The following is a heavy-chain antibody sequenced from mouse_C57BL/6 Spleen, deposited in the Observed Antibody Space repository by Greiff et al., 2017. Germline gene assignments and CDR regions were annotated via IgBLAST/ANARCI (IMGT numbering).Heavy chain of an antibody. D-gene: IGHD2-2*01. J-gene: IGHJ2*01. Sequence: EVKLQESGGGLVQPGGSMKLSCAASGFTFSDAWMDWVRQSPGKGLEWVAEIRNKANNTATYYAVSVKGRFTISRDDSKSIVYLQMNSLRAEDTGIYYCARNYYGYNVGYFDFWGQGTTLTVSS. CDR3: ARNYYGYNVGYFDF. CDR1: GFTFSDAW. V-gene: IGHV6-6*01. CDR2: IRNKANNTAT.